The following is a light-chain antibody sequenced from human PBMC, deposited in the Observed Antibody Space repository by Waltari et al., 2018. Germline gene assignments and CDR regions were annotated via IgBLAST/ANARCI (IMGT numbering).Light chain of an antibody. CDR1: QGIVSW. CDR3: QQANSFPRN. J-gene: IGKJ5*01. Sequence: DIQMRQYRYTLLPSEGDSVNITCRASQGIVSWLAWYQQKPGEAPKHLIYDASTLQSGVPSRFSGSGSGTNFTLTISSLQPEDFATYYCQQANSFPRNFGQGTRLEIK. V-gene: IGKV1D-12*01. CDR2: DAS.